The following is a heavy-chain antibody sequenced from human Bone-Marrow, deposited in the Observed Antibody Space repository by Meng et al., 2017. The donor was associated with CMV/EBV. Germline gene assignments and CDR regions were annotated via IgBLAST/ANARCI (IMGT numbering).Heavy chain of an antibody. CDR3: AKIHFGYYYYYGMDV. J-gene: IGHJ6*02. Sequence: GESLKISCAASGFTFSSYGMHWVRQAPGKGLEWVAFIRYDGSNKYYADSVKGRFTISRDNSKNTLYLQMNSLRAEDTAVYYWAKIHFGYYYYYGMDVWGQGTTVTVSS. D-gene: IGHD3-16*01. CDR2: IRYDGSNK. V-gene: IGHV3-30*02. CDR1: GFTFSSYG.